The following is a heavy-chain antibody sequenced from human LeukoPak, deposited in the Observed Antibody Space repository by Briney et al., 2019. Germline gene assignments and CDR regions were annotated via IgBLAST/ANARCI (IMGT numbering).Heavy chain of an antibody. Sequence: ASVKVSCKASGYSFTGYYMHWVRQAPGQGLEWMGWINPDSGGTNYTQKLQGRVTMTTDTSTSTAYMELSSLRSEDTAVYYCAGWSIAAAGTNYWGQGTLVTVSS. CDR2: INPDSGGT. CDR3: AGWSIAAAGTNY. J-gene: IGHJ4*02. CDR1: GYSFTGYY. V-gene: IGHV1-2*02. D-gene: IGHD6-13*01.